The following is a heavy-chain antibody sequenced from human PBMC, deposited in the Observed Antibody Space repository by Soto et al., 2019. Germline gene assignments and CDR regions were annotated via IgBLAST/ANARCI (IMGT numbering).Heavy chain of an antibody. CDR2: INPSGGST. J-gene: IGHJ6*02. CDR1: GYTFTSYY. Sequence: ASVKVSCKASGYTFTSYYMHWVRQAPGQGLEWMGIINPSGGSTSYAQKFQGRVTMTRDTFTSTVYMELSSLRSEDTAVYYCARDAPRQYCSSTSCYTDNYYYGMDVWGQGTTVTVSS. CDR3: ARDAPRQYCSSTSCYTDNYYYGMDV. V-gene: IGHV1-46*01. D-gene: IGHD2-2*02.